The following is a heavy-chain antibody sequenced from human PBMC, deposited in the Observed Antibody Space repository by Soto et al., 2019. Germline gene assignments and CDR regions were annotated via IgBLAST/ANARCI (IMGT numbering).Heavy chain of an antibody. D-gene: IGHD2-8*02. CDR1: GGSFSGYY. CDR3: ARDKITGLFDY. V-gene: IGHV4-34*01. J-gene: IGHJ4*02. Sequence: TSETLSLTCAVYGGSFSGYYWTWIRQPPGTGLEWIGEINHSGSTNYNPSLKSRVTISVDTSKNQFSLKLTSVTAADTAVYYCARDKITGLFDYWGQGPLVTVSS. CDR2: INHSGST.